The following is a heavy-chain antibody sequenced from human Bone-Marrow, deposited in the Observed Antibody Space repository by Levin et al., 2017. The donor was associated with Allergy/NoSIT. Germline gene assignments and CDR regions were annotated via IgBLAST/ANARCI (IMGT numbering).Heavy chain of an antibody. CDR1: GFTFSSYW. V-gene: IGHV3-7*01. D-gene: IGHD2-8*01. CDR3: ARAIHTNDVGNDY. CDR2: IKLDGSET. J-gene: IGHJ4*02. Sequence: PGGSLRLSCAASGFTFSSYWMTWVRQAPGKGLEWVANIKLDGSETHYVDSVEGRFTISRDNPKNSAYLQMNSLIAEDTAVYYCARAIHTNDVGNDYWGQGTLVTVS.